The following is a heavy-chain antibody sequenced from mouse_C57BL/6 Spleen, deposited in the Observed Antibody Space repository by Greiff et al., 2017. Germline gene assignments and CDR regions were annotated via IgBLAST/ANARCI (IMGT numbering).Heavy chain of an antibody. CDR1: GYTFTSYW. J-gene: IGHJ3*01. CDR2: IHPNSGST. D-gene: IGHD2-2*01. V-gene: IGHV1-64*01. CDR3: ARSEVYGYDAWFAY. Sequence: QVQLQQPGAELVKPGASVKLSCKASGYTFTSYWMHWVKQRPGQGLEWIGMIHPNSGSTNYNQKFKGKATLTVDTSSSTAYMQLSSLTSEDSAVYYCARSEVYGYDAWFAYWGKGTLVTVSA.